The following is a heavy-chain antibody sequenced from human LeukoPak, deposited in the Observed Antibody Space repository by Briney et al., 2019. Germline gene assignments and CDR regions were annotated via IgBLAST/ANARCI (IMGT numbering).Heavy chain of an antibody. CDR3: ARDKGSGSYNWFDP. J-gene: IGHJ5*02. CDR1: GFTFSSYS. CDR2: ISSSSSYI. D-gene: IGHD3-10*01. V-gene: IGHV3-21*01. Sequence: GGSLRLSCAASGFTFSSYSMNWVRPAPGKGPEWVSSISSSSSYIYYADSVKGRFTISRDNAKNSLYLQTNSLRAEDTAVYYCARDKGSGSYNWFDPWGQGTLVTVSS.